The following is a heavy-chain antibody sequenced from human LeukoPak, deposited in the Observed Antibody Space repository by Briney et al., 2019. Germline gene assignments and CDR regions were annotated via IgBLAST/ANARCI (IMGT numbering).Heavy chain of an antibody. D-gene: IGHD4-11*01. Sequence: SETLSLTCCVSGGSISSFYWRWIRQAAGKGREWIGLIYTSGSTNYNPSLRSRVTMSADTSKNQFSLKLSSVPAADTAVYYCAGTTYYFDYWGQGTLVTVSS. CDR3: AGTTYYFDY. J-gene: IGHJ4*02. CDR2: IYTSGST. CDR1: GGSISSFY. V-gene: IGHV4-4*07.